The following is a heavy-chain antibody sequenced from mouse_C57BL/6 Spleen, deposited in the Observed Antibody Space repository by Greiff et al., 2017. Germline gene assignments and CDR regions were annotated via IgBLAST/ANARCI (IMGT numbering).Heavy chain of an antibody. CDR3: ARDLDYGQFAY. D-gene: IGHD2-4*01. CDR2: ISDGGSYT. CDR1: GFTFSSYA. J-gene: IGHJ3*01. Sequence: EVQVVESGGGLVKPGGSLKLSCAASGFTFSSYAMSWVRQTPEKRLEWVATISDGGSYTYYPDNVKGRFTISRDNAKNNLYLQMSHLKSEDTAMXYCARDLDYGQFAYWGQGTLVTVSA. V-gene: IGHV5-4*01.